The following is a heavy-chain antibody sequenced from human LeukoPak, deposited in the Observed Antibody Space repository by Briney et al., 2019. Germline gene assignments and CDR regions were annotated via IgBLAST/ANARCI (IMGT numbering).Heavy chain of an antibody. CDR1: GYTFTSYD. Sequence: GASVKVSCKASGYTFTSYDINWARQAPGQGLEWMGIINPSGGSTSYAQKFQGRVTMTRDTSTSTVYMELSSLRSEDTAVYYCARDQGAARYYFDYWGQGTLVTVSP. J-gene: IGHJ4*02. CDR3: ARDQGAARYYFDY. D-gene: IGHD6-6*01. CDR2: INPSGGST. V-gene: IGHV1-46*01.